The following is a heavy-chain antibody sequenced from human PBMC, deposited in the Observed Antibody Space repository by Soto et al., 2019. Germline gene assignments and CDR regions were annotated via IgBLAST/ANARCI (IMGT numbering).Heavy chain of an antibody. J-gene: IGHJ6*02. V-gene: IGHV1-69*06. CDR2: IIPMFNTP. D-gene: IGHD1-26*01. CDR1: GGSFSGYT. CDR3: ATDRQTLLPEGHKFYGMDV. Sequence: GASVKVSCKVSGGSFSGYTINWVRQAPGQGLEWMGGIIPMFNTPNYAQRFQGRVTITADKSTTTAYMEVSSLRSEDTAVYYCATDRQTLLPEGHKFYGMDVWGQGTTVTVSS.